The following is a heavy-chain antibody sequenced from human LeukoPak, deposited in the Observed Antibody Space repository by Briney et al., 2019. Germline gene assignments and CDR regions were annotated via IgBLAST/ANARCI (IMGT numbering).Heavy chain of an antibody. D-gene: IGHD6-19*01. CDR3: AKVGAVAAVEN. J-gene: IGHJ4*02. CDR1: GFTVSSKY. V-gene: IGHV3-66*01. Sequence: PGGSLRLSCAASGFTVSSKYMSWVRQAPGKGLEWVSVIYTGETTYYADSVKGRFTISRDNSKNTLYLQMDGLRVEDTAVYYCAKVGAVAAVENWGQGTLVPVSS. CDR2: IYTGETT.